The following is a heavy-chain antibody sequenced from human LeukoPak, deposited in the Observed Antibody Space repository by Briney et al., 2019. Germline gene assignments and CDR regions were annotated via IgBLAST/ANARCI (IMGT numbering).Heavy chain of an antibody. CDR1: GYTFTGYY. CDR3: AREASIVVRCSDY. Sequence: GASVKVSCKASGYTFTGYYMHWVRQAPGQGLEWMGRIIPILGIANYAQKFQGRVTITADKSTSTAYMELSSLRSEDTAVYYCAREASIVVRCSDYWGQGTLVTVSS. CDR2: IIPILGIA. V-gene: IGHV1-69*04. D-gene: IGHD6-6*01. J-gene: IGHJ4*02.